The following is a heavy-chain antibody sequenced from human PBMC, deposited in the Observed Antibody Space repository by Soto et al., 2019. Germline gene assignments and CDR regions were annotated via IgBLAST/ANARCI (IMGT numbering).Heavy chain of an antibody. J-gene: IGHJ6*02. V-gene: IGHV4-34*01. CDR2: INHSGST. D-gene: IGHD2-2*01. Sequence: QVQLQQWGAGLLKPSETLSLTCAVYGGSFSGYYWSWIRQPPGKGLEWIGEINHSGSTNYNPSLKSRVTISVDTSKNQFSLKLSSVTAADTAVYYCARGKPAAMGNYYYYGRDVWGQGTTVTVSS. CDR1: GGSFSGYY. CDR3: ARGKPAAMGNYYYYGRDV.